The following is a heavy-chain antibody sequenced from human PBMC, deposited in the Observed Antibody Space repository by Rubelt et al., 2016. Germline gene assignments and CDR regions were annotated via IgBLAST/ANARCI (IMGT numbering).Heavy chain of an antibody. V-gene: IGHV3-43*01. Sequence: AASGFTFDDYTMHWVRQPPGKGLEWVSLISWDGGSTYYADSVKGRFTISRDNSKNSLYLQMNSLRTEDTALYYCAKDLSKLLWFGEGFDYWGQGTLVTVSS. D-gene: IGHD3-10*01. CDR2: ISWDGGST. J-gene: IGHJ4*02. CDR1: GFTFDDYT. CDR3: AKDLSKLLWFGEGFDY.